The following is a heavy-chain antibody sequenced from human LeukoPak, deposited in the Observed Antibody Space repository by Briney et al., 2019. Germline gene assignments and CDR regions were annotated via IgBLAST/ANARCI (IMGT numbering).Heavy chain of an antibody. CDR2: ISIYKGNT. Sequence: ASVKVSCKASGYTFSSYGVNWVRQAPGQRLEWMGWISIYKGNTNYAQILQGRVTMTTDTSTSTVYMELRSLRSDDTAVYYCASNPRGDSLTFDYWGQGTLVTVSS. J-gene: IGHJ4*02. V-gene: IGHV1-18*04. CDR1: GYTFSSYG. CDR3: ASNPRGDSLTFDY. D-gene: IGHD2-21*02.